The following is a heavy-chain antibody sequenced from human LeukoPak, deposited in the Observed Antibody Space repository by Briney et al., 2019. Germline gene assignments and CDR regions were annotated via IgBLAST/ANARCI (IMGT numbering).Heavy chain of an antibody. J-gene: IGHJ4*02. Sequence: GGSLRLSCAASGFTFSSYAMHWVRQAPGKGLEWVAVISYDGSNKYYADSVKGRLTISRDNSKNTLYLQMNSLRAEDTAVYYCARPWSGYYKVYYFDYWGQGTLVTVSS. CDR2: ISYDGSNK. V-gene: IGHV3-30*01. D-gene: IGHD3-3*01. CDR1: GFTFSSYA. CDR3: ARPWSGYYKVYYFDY.